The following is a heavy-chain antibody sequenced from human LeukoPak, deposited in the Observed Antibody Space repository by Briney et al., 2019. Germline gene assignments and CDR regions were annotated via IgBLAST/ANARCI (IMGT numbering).Heavy chain of an antibody. D-gene: IGHD2-15*01. CDR3: ARDRPLYCSGGSYCYYYYGMDV. CDR1: GGXISSYY. CDR2: IYYSGST. Sequence: SETLSLTCTVSGGXISSYYCSWIRQPPGKGLEWIGYIYYSGSTNYNPSLKSRVTISVDTSKNQFSLKLSSVTAADTAVYYCARDRPLYCSGGSYCYYYYGMDVWGQGTTVTVSS. V-gene: IGHV4-59*01. J-gene: IGHJ6*02.